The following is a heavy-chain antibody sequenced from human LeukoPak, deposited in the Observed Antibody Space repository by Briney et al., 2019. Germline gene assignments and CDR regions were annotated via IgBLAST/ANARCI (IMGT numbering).Heavy chain of an antibody. V-gene: IGHV3-23*01. J-gene: IGHJ4*02. Sequence: GRSLRLSCAASGFTFSSYSMNWVRQAPGKGLEWVSGITSSGGNTYYADSVKGRFTISRDNSKNTLYLQMNSLRAEDTAIYYCAKDFHASSGYYLDYWGQGTLVTVSS. D-gene: IGHD3-22*01. CDR3: AKDFHASSGYYLDY. CDR2: ITSSGGNT. CDR1: GFTFSSYS.